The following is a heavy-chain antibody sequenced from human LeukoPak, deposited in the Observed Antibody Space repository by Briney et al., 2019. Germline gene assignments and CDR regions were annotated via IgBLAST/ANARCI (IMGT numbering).Heavy chain of an antibody. CDR1: EFTLGSYW. Sequence: GGSLRVSCTASEFTLGSYWVSWVRQTPAKGLEWMANIRQDGNIKYYVDSVRGRFSISRDNAKNSLYLQMNNLRVDDTALYYCAREIVGYDAFDIWGQGTMVTVSS. D-gene: IGHD1-1*01. CDR2: IRQDGNIK. J-gene: IGHJ3*02. CDR3: AREIVGYDAFDI. V-gene: IGHV3-7*01.